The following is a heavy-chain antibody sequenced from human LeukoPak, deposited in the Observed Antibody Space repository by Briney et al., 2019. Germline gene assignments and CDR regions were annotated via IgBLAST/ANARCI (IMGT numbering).Heavy chain of an antibody. J-gene: IGHJ5*02. D-gene: IGHD2-2*01. CDR1: GGSISSHY. CDR2: IYNSGST. V-gene: IGHV4-59*08. Sequence: SETLPLTCTVSGGSISSHYWSWIRQPPGKGLEWIGYIYNSGSTNYNPSLKSRVTISLDTSKNQFSLKLTSVTAADTAVYYCASATGCSSTSCYNWLDPWGQGTLVTVSS. CDR3: ASATGCSSTSCYNWLDP.